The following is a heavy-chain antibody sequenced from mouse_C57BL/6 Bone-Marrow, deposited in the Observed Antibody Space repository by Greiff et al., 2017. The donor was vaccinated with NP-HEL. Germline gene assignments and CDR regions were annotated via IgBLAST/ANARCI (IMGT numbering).Heavy chain of an antibody. CDR3: TITTVPYFDY. CDR1: GFNIKDDY. J-gene: IGHJ2*01. D-gene: IGHD1-1*01. V-gene: IGHV14-4*01. CDR2: IDPENGDT. Sequence: VQLQQSGAELVRPGASVKLSCTASGFNIKDDYMHWVKQRPEQGLEWIGWIDPENGDTEYASKFQGKATITADTSSNTAYLQLSSLTSEDTAVYYCTITTVPYFDYWGQGTTLTVSS.